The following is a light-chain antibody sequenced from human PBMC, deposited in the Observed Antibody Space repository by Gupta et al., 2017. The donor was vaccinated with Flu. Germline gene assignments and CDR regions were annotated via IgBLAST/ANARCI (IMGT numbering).Light chain of an antibody. V-gene: IGKV4-1*01. J-gene: IGKJ4*01. CDR2: WAS. CDR3: QQYYSPPLT. CDR1: QSVLHTSNYKNY. Sequence: IVLTQSPDSLAVSLGERATINCKSSQSVLHTSNYKNYLAWYQKKPGQPPRLLIYWASTRETGVPDRFSCTGSGTEFTLTINSLQAEDVAVYYCQQYYSPPLTFGGGTKVEIK.